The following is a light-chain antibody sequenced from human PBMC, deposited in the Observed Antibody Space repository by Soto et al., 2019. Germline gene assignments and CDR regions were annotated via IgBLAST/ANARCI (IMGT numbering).Light chain of an antibody. CDR2: DIS. J-gene: IGKJ4*01. CDR3: QQYNDWPLT. CDR1: QSGSSN. V-gene: IGKV3D-15*01. Sequence: EIVVTQSPATLSVSPGERATLSCRASQSGSSNLAWYQQKPGQAPSLLIYDISARATGIPTRFSGSGSGTEFTLTISSLQSEDFAVYYCQQYNDWPLTFGGGTKVDIK.